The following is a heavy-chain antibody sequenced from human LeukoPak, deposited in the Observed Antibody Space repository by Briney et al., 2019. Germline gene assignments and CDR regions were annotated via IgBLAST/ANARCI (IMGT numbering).Heavy chain of an antibody. CDR3: ARLLAGIRGEYYFDY. CDR2: IYYSGST. V-gene: IGHV4-59*08. D-gene: IGHD6-19*01. Sequence: SETLSLTCTVSGGSLSSYYWSWLRQPPGKGLEWIGYIYYSGSTNYNPSLKSRVTISVDTSKNQFSLKLSPVTAADTAVYYCARLLAGIRGEYYFDYRGQGTLVPVSS. CDR1: GGSLSSYY. J-gene: IGHJ4*02.